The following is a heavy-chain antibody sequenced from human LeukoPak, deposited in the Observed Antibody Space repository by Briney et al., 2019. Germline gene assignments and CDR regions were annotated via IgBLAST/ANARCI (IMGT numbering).Heavy chain of an antibody. CDR2: IYYSGST. D-gene: IGHD2-2*01. J-gene: IGHJ3*02. Sequence: PSETLSLTCTVSGGSISSYYWSWIRQPPGKGLEWIGYIYYSGSTNYNPSLKSRVTISVDTSKNQFSLKLSSATAADTAVYYCARHGVYCSSTSCSRGAFDIWGQGTMVTVSS. CDR1: GGSISSYY. V-gene: IGHV4-59*08. CDR3: ARHGVYCSSTSCSRGAFDI.